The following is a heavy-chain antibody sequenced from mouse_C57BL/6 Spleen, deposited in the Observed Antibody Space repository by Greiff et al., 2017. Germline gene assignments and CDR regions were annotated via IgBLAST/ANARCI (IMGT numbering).Heavy chain of an antibody. D-gene: IGHD1-1*01. CDR3: ALVTTVVADFDY. Sequence: QVQLQQSGAELVKPGASVKISCKASGYAFSSYWMNWVKQRPGKVLEWIGQIYPGDGDTNYNGKFKGKATLTADKSSSTAYMQLSSLTSEDSAVDCCALVTTVVADFDYWGQGTTLTVSS. V-gene: IGHV1-80*01. J-gene: IGHJ2*01. CDR2: IYPGDGDT. CDR1: GYAFSSYW.